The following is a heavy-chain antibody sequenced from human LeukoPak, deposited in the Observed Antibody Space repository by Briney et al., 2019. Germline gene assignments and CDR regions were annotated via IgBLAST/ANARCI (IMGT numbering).Heavy chain of an antibody. CDR3: ARVEYSSSYSSKNNWFDP. J-gene: IGHJ5*02. V-gene: IGHV4-34*01. CDR1: GGSFSGYX. Sequence: SETLSLTCAVYGGSFSGYXWSWIRQPPGKXXXXXXXXXXXGSTNYNPSLKSRVXISVDTSKNQFSLKLSSVTAADTAVYYCARVEYSSSYSSKNNWFDPWGQGTLVTVSS. CDR2: XXXXGST. D-gene: IGHD6-6*01.